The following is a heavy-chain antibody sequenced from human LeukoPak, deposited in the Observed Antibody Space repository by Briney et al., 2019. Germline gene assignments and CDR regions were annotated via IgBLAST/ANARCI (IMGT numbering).Heavy chain of an antibody. CDR3: ARASGPFDY. D-gene: IGHD3-10*01. CDR2: IWYDGSNK. J-gene: IGHJ4*02. V-gene: IGHV3-33*01. Sequence: GGSLRLSCAASGFIFNTYGMHWVRQAPGKGLEWGAVIWYDGSNKFYADSVKGRFTFSRDNSKDTLYLYMNSLRADDTGVYYCARASGPFDYWGQGTLVTVSS. CDR1: GFIFNTYG.